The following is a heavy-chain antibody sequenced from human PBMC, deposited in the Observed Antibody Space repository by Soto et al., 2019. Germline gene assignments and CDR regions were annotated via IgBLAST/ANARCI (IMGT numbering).Heavy chain of an antibody. V-gene: IGHV1-18*01. J-gene: IGHJ3*02. CDR3: ARDGDFWSGYSAFDI. CDR2: ISAYNGNT. Sequence: ASVKVSCKASGYTFTSYGISRVRQAPGQGLEWMGWISAYNGNTNYAQKLQGRVTMTTDTSTSTAYMELTSLRSEDTAVYYCARDGDFWSGYSAFDIWGQGTMVTVSS. D-gene: IGHD3-3*01. CDR1: GYTFTSYG.